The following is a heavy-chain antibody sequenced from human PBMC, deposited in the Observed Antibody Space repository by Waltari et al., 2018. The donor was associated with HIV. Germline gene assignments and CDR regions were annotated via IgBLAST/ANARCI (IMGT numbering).Heavy chain of an antibody. D-gene: IGHD3-16*01. CDR1: GFPFSDAW. CDR3: TTVGGGTRDY. Sequence: EVLLVESGGGLGKPGGSLRLSCAASGFPFSDAWMSWVRQAPGKGMEGVGRIKSNTDGGTTDYAAPVKGRFTISRDDSKTTLYLEMNSLKTEDTAVYYCTTVGGGTRDYWCQGTLITVSS. V-gene: IGHV3-15*01. J-gene: IGHJ4*02. CDR2: IKSNTDGGTT.